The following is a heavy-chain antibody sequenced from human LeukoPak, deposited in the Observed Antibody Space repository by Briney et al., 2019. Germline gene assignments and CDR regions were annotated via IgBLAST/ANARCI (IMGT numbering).Heavy chain of an antibody. V-gene: IGHV3-23*01. CDR3: AKGQKLFGGIIVFIDY. Sequence: GRSLRLSCAASGFTFRSYAMSWVRQPPGKGLEWLSVISGSGATTYHADSVRGRFAISRDNSKSTLYLQMNSLRAEDTAVYYCAKGQKLFGGIIVFIDYWGQGVLVTVSS. J-gene: IGHJ4*02. D-gene: IGHD3-16*02. CDR1: GFTFRSYA. CDR2: ISGSGATT.